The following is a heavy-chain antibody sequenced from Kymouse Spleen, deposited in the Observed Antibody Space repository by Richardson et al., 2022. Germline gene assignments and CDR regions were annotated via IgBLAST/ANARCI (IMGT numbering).Heavy chain of an antibody. CDR3: ARGDDYSFDY. CDR1: GGSFSGYY. J-gene: IGHJ4*02. CDR2: INHSGST. Sequence: QVQLQQWGAGLLKPSETLSLTCAVYGGSFSGYYWSWIRQPPGKGLEWIGEINHSGSTNYNPSLKSRVTISVDTSKNQFSLKLSSVTAADTAVYYCARGDDYSFDYWGQGTLVTVSS. D-gene: IGHD4-11,IGHD4-11*01. V-gene: IGHV4-34*01.